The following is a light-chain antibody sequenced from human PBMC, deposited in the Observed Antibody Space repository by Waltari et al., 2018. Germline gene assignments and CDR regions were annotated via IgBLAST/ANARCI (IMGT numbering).Light chain of an antibody. CDR3: QQFDTLPLT. J-gene: IGKJ4*01. CDR2: DAS. Sequence: DIQMTQSPSSLSASVGDRVTITCQARQAITNYLNWYQQKPGQAPNLLISDASNLEVGVPSRFSVSGSGTHFTFTINSLQPEDIASYYCQQFDTLPLTFGGGTKVEIK. V-gene: IGKV1-33*01. CDR1: QAITNY.